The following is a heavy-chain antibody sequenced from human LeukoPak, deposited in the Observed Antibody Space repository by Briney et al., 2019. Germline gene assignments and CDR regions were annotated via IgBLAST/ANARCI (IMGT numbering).Heavy chain of an antibody. CDR2: IYHSGST. V-gene: IGHV4-4*02. CDR3: ARMGYCSSTSCYYGAFDI. CDR1: GGSISSSNW. Sequence: PSGTLSLTCAVSGGSISSSNWWSWVRQPPGKGLEWIGEIYHSGSTNYNPSLKSRVTISVDKSKNQFSLKLSSVTAADTAVHYCARMGYCSSTSCYYGAFDIWGQGTMVAVSS. J-gene: IGHJ3*02. D-gene: IGHD2-2*01.